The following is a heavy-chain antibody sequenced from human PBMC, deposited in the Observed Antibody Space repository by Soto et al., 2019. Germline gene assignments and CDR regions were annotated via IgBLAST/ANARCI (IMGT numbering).Heavy chain of an antibody. D-gene: IGHD2-2*01. CDR3: ARHHLVVVPKTPSLFDY. Sequence: SETLSLTCAVSRGSITSSSYSWPWIRQPPGKGLECIGSIYYSGSTYYNPSLKSRVTISVDTSKNQFSLKLSSVTAADTAVYYCARHHLVVVPKTPSLFDYWGQGTLVTVS. V-gene: IGHV4-39*01. J-gene: IGHJ4*02. CDR2: IYYSGST. CDR1: RGSITSSSYS.